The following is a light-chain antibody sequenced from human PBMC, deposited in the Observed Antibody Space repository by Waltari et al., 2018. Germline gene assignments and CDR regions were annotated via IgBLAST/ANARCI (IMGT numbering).Light chain of an antibody. V-gene: IGKV3-15*01. CDR1: QSAGSY. CDR3: QQYNNWPIT. Sequence: EIVMAQSPATLSVSPGERATLSCRASQSAGSYLAWYQQKPGQAPRFLIYGTSTRATGIPARFSGSGSGTEFTLTITSLQSEDVAVYYCQQYNNWPITFGGGTKVQIK. CDR2: GTS. J-gene: IGKJ4*01.